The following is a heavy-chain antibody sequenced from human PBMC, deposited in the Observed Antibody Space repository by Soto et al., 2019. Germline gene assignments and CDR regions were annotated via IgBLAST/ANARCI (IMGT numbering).Heavy chain of an antibody. CDR3: ARDRGRGGSYYIYFYGMDV. CDR2: ISAYNGNT. V-gene: IGHV1-18*04. J-gene: IGHJ6*02. Sequence: ASVKVSCKASGYTFTSYGISWVRQAPGQGLEWMGWISAYNGNTNYAQKFQGRVTMTTDTSTSTAYMELSSLRSEDTAVYYCARDRGRGGSYYIYFYGMDVWGQGTTVTVSS. D-gene: IGHD1-26*01. CDR1: GYTFTSYG.